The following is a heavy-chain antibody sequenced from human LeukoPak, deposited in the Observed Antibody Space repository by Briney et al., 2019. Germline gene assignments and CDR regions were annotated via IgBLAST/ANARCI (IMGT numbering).Heavy chain of an antibody. CDR3: ARYDYGDLDY. Sequence: GGSLRLSCAASRFTFSSYWMSWVRQAPGKGLEWVANIKQDGSEKYYVDSVKGRFTISRDNAKNSLYLQMNSLRAEDTAVYYCARYDYGDLDYWGQGTLVTVSS. V-gene: IGHV3-7*01. CDR1: RFTFSSYW. J-gene: IGHJ4*02. D-gene: IGHD4-17*01. CDR2: IKQDGSEK.